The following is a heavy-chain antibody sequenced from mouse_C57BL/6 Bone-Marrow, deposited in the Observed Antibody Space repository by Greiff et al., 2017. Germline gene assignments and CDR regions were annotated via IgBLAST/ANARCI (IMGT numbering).Heavy chain of an antibody. V-gene: IGHV1-81*01. CDR2: IYPRSGNT. CDR3: ARKGWDRYFDY. D-gene: IGHD4-1*01. J-gene: IGHJ2*01. Sequence: VKLMESGAELARPGASVKLSCKASGYTFTSYGISWVKQRTGQGLAWIGEIYPRSGNTYYNEKFKGKATLTADKSSSTAYMELRSLTSEDSAVYFCARKGWDRYFDYWGQGTTLTVSS. CDR1: GYTFTSYG.